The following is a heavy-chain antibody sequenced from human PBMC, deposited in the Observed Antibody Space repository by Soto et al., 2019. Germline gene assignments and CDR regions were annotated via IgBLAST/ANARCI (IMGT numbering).Heavy chain of an antibody. Sequence: GGSLRLSCVASGFTFTSYAMNWVRQAPGKGLEWVSTISGSVGTTYYADSVKGRFTISRDTSKNTLYLQMNSLRAEDTAVYYCARDKTDSSDYYSRGFDCWGQGTLVTVSS. CDR1: GFTFTSYA. V-gene: IGHV3-23*01. CDR3: ARDKTDSSDYYSRGFDC. D-gene: IGHD3-22*01. CDR2: ISGSVGTT. J-gene: IGHJ4*02.